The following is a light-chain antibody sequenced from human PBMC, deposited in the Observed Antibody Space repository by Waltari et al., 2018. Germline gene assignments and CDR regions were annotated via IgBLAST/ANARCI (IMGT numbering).Light chain of an antibody. CDR2: WAS. CDR3: QQYYSSPLT. CDR1: QSVLYSSNNKNY. J-gene: IGKJ4*01. V-gene: IGKV4-1*01. Sequence: DIVMTQSPDSLAVSLGERATINCKSSQSVLYSSNNKNYLAWYQQKPRQPPKLLIYWASTRESGVPDRFSGSGSGTDFTLTISSLQAEDVAVYYCQQYYSSPLTFGGGTKEEIK.